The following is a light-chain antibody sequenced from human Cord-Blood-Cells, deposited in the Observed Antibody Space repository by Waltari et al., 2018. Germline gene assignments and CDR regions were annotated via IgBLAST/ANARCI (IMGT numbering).Light chain of an antibody. CDR1: QSISSW. Sequence: DIQMTQSPSTLSASVGDRVTITCRASQSISSWLAWYQQKPGKAPKLLILKASSLESGVPSRFSGSGSGTEFTLTISSLQPDDFATYYCQQYNSYWTFGQGTKLEIK. CDR3: QQYNSYWT. J-gene: IGKJ2*01. CDR2: KAS. V-gene: IGKV1-5*03.